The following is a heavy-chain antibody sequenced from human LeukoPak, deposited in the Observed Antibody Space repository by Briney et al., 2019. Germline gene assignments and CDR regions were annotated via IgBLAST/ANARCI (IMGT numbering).Heavy chain of an antibody. CDR1: GFTFSDYA. V-gene: IGHV3-23*01. CDR2: ASYYVGKQ. J-gene: IGHJ4*02. CDR3: AKAGIGADGAGFLCEY. D-gene: IGHD1-1*01. Sequence: GGSLTLSCAASGFTFSDYAMSWVRQAPGKGLEWVSTASYYVGKQYHADSVRGRFTVSRDNSRNTVSLQMSSLRVEDTDIYCAKAGIGADGAGFLCEYWGQGTLVTVSS.